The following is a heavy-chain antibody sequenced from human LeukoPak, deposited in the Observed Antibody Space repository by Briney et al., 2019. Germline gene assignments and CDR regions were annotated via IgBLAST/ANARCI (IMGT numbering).Heavy chain of an antibody. CDR3: ASRPWYSSSWYYFDY. CDR2: ISGSGGST. D-gene: IGHD6-13*01. J-gene: IGHJ4*02. Sequence: AISGSGGSTYYADSVKGRFTISRDNSKNTLYLQMNSLRAEDTAVYYCASRPWYSSSWYYFDYWGQGTLVTVSS. V-gene: IGHV3-23*01.